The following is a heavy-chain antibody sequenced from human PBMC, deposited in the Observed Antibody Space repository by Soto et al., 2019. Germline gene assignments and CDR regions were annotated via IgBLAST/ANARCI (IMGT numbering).Heavy chain of an antibody. CDR2: ISYDGTNK. CDR3: AKDGGEGATTMIY. J-gene: IGHJ4*02. CDR1: GFTFSSYG. Sequence: QVQLVESGGGVVQPGRSLRLSCAASGFTFSSYGMHWVRQAPGKGLEWVAVISYDGTNKYYADSVKGRFTISRDNSKNTLYLQMNSLRAEDTAVYYCAKDGGEGATTMIYWGQGTLVTVSS. V-gene: IGHV3-30*18. D-gene: IGHD2-21*01.